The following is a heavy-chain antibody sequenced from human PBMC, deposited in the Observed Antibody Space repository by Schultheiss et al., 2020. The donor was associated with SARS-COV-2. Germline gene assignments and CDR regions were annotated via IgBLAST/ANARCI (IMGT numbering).Heavy chain of an antibody. CDR2: IYYSGST. D-gene: IGHD5-12*01. CDR1: GGSFSGYY. J-gene: IGHJ4*02. Sequence: LRLSCAVYGGSFSGYYWSWIRQHPGKGLEWIGYIYYSGSTYYNPSLKSRVTISVDTSKNQFSLKLSSVTAADTAVYYCARWATGPGFDYWGQGTLVTVSS. V-gene: IGHV4-31*11. CDR3: ARWATGPGFDY.